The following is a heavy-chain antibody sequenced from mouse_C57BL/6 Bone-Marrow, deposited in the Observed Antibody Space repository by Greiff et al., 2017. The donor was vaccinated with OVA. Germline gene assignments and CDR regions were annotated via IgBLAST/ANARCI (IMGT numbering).Heavy chain of an antibody. CDR1: GFTFSNYW. Sequence: EVQRVESGGGLVQPGGSMKLSCVASGFTFSNYWMNWVRQSPEKGLEWVAQIRLKSDNYATHYAESVKGRFTISRDDSKSSVYLQMNNLRAEDTGIYYCTGEWPDYWGQGTTLTVSS. J-gene: IGHJ2*01. CDR2: IRLKSDNYAT. V-gene: IGHV6-3*01. CDR3: TGEWPDY.